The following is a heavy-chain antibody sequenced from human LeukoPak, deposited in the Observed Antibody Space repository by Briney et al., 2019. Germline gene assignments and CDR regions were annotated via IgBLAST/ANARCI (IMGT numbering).Heavy chain of an antibody. CDR3: AAAPDYGDYEAPGYFDL. V-gene: IGHV4-39*07. CDR2: IYYSGST. Sequence: PSETLSLTCTVSGGSISSSSYYWGWLRQPPGKGLEWLGSIYYSGSTYYNPSLKSRVTISVDTSKSQFSLKLSSVTAADTAVYYCAAAPDYGDYEAPGYFDLWGRGTLVTVSS. J-gene: IGHJ2*01. CDR1: GGSISSSSYY. D-gene: IGHD4-17*01.